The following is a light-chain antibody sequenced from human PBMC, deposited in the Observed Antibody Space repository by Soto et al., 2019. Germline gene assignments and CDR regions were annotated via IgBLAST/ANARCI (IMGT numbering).Light chain of an antibody. V-gene: IGLV2-14*03. Sequence: QSVLTQPASVSGSPGQSITISCTGTSSDVGGFNYVSWYRQHPGKAPKLMMYDVTNRPSGVSYRFSGSKSGNTASLAVSGLQAEDEDDYYCHSYTSRSTYVFGTGTKVTVL. J-gene: IGLJ1*01. CDR3: HSYTSRSTYV. CDR1: SSDVGGFNY. CDR2: DVT.